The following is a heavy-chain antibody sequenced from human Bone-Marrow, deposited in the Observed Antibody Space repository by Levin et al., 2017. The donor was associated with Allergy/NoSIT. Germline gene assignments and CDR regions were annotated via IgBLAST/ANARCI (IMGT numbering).Heavy chain of an antibody. CDR1: GFRYDDYA. CDR3: VKSSASYSGSAAYFQQ. Sequence: PGGSLRLSCAASGFRYDDYAMHWVRQGPGKGLEWVSCVTWNSGHVAYADSVKGRFTISRDNGKNSLYLQMNSLRAEDTALYYCVKSSASYSGSAAYFQQWGQGTLVTVSS. D-gene: IGHD1-26*01. J-gene: IGHJ1*01. V-gene: IGHV3-9*01. CDR2: VTWNSGHV.